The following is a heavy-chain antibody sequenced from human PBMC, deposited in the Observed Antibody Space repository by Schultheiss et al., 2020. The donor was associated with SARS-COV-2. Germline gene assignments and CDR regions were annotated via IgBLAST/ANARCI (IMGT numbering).Heavy chain of an antibody. Sequence: GGSLRLSCAASGFALSTYDVCWVRQAPGKGLEWVALISYDGTNKYYADSVKGRFTISRDNSKITLYLQMNSLRAEDTATYYCARSINSDSNRWGQGTLVTVSS. CDR1: GFALSTYD. CDR3: ARSINSDSNR. J-gene: IGHJ5*02. D-gene: IGHD2/OR15-2a*01. CDR2: ISYDGTNK. V-gene: IGHV3-30*19.